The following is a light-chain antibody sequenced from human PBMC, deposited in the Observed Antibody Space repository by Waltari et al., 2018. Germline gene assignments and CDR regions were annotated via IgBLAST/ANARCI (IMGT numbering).Light chain of an antibody. CDR1: QSISSR. CDR3: QQYDTYSRT. J-gene: IGKJ1*01. Sequence: DIHMTQSPSTLSASVGDKVTITCRASQSISSRLAWYQQKPGKAPKFLIYRASDLESGVPSRFSGSGSGTEFTLTITGLQPEDFATYHCQQYDTYSRTFGQGTRIEV. V-gene: IGKV1-5*03. CDR2: RAS.